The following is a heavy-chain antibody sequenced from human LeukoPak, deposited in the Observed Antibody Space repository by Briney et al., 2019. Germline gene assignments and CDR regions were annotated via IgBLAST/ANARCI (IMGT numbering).Heavy chain of an antibody. CDR3: AKGWDYDSTPPQSFDP. CDR1: GFTFDDYA. V-gene: IGHV3-9*01. Sequence: GGSLRLSCAASGFTFDDYAMHWVRQAPGKGLEWVAGINWNSGSIGYADSVKGRFTISRDDAKNSLYLQMNSLRTEDTALYYCAKGWDYDSTPPQSFDPWGQGTLVTVSS. D-gene: IGHD3-22*01. J-gene: IGHJ5*02. CDR2: INWNSGSI.